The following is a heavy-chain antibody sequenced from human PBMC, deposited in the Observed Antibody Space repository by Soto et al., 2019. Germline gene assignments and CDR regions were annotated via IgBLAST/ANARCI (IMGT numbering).Heavy chain of an antibody. J-gene: IGHJ4*02. V-gene: IGHV3-23*01. CDR1: GFTFSSYA. D-gene: IGHD6-6*01. CDR2: ISGRDDST. Sequence: EVQLLESGGGLVQPGESLRLSCAASGFTFSSYAMSWVRQAPGKGLVWVSVISGRDDSTYYADSVKGRFTISRDNSKNTLYLQMNSLRAEDTAVYYCAKRSSSSTFDYWGQGTLVTVSS. CDR3: AKRSSSSTFDY.